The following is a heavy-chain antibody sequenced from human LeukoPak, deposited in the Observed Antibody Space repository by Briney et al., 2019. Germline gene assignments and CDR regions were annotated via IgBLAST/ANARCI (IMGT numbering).Heavy chain of an antibody. CDR3: ARPVCSGGSCYSVYFDH. CDR1: GYSFTSYW. Sequence: GESLKISCKGSGYSFTSYWIGWVRQMPGKGLEWMGIIYPGDSDTRYSPSFQGQVTISADKSISTAYLQWSSLKASDTAMYYCARPVCSGGSCYSVYFDHWGQGTLVTVSS. CDR2: IYPGDSDT. D-gene: IGHD2-15*01. J-gene: IGHJ4*02. V-gene: IGHV5-51*01.